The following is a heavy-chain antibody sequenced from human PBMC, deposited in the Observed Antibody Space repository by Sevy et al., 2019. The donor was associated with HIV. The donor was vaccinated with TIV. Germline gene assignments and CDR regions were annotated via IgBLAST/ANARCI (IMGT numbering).Heavy chain of an antibody. V-gene: IGHV3-48*01. CDR2: ISSSSSTI. Sequence: GGSLRLSCAASGFTFSSYSMNWVRQAPGKGLEWVSYISSSSSTIYYADSVKGRFTISTDNAKNSLDLQMNSLRAEDTAVYYCARVRPLDYWGQGTLVTVSS. J-gene: IGHJ4*02. CDR3: ARVRPLDY. CDR1: GFTFSSYS.